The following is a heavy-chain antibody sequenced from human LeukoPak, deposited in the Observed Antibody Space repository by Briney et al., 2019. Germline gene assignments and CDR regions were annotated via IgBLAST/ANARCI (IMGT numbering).Heavy chain of an antibody. CDR3: ARAVTMVRGVRIHNWFDP. CDR1: GYTFTGYY. Sequence: ASVKVSCKASGYTFTGYYMHWVRQAPGQGLEWMGWTNPNSGGTNYAQKFQGRVTMTRDTSISTAYMELSRLRSDDTAVYYCARAVTMVRGVRIHNWFDPWGQGTLVTVSS. J-gene: IGHJ5*02. D-gene: IGHD3-10*01. CDR2: TNPNSGGT. V-gene: IGHV1-2*02.